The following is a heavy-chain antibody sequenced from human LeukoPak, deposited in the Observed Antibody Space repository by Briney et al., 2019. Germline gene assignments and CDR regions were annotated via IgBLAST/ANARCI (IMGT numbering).Heavy chain of an antibody. CDR2: IYYSGST. D-gene: IGHD6-13*01. V-gene: IGHV4-59*12. CDR1: GGSISSYY. J-gene: IGHJ5*02. Sequence: PSETPSLTCTVSGGSISSYYWSWIRQPPGKGLEWIGYIYYSGSTNYNPSLKSRVTISVDTSKNQFSLQLNSVTPEDTAVYYCARLGIAAAGTWWFDPWGQGTLVTVSS. CDR3: ARLGIAAAGTWWFDP.